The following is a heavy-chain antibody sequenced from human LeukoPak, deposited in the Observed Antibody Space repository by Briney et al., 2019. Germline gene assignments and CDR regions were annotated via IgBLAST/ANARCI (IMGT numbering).Heavy chain of an antibody. CDR1: GFTFSSYW. Sequence: GGSLTLSCAASGFTFSSYWMRWDRQAPGKGLEWVANIKQDGSEKYYVDSGKGRFTITRDNAKNSLYLQMHSLRAEDTAVYYCAKGTMREGTTAIVTSLIGEFWGQGTLVTVSS. J-gene: IGHJ4*02. V-gene: IGHV3-7*03. D-gene: IGHD5-18*01. CDR2: IKQDGSEK. CDR3: AKGTMREGTTAIVTSLIGEF.